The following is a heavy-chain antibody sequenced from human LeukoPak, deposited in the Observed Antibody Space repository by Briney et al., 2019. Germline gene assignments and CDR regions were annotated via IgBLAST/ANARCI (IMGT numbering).Heavy chain of an antibody. D-gene: IGHD3-3*01. CDR2: IRSNGGST. CDR1: GFTFISYA. Sequence: PGGSWRLSCPASGFTFISYAMHWFRQPPGKGLEYFSAIRSNGGSTYYANSVKGRFTISRDNSKNTLYLQMGSLRAEDMAVYYCARGPYYDFWSGSAGEDYWGQGTLVTVSS. CDR3: ARGPYYDFWSGSAGEDY. J-gene: IGHJ4*02. V-gene: IGHV3-64*01.